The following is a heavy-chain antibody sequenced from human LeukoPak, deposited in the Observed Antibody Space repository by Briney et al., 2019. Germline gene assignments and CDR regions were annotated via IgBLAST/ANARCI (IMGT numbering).Heavy chain of an antibody. J-gene: IGHJ4*02. CDR3: ARSQVGATRRDQYCFDY. Sequence: GGSLRLSCAASGFTFSSYSMNWVRQAPGKGLEWVSSISSSSSYIYYADSVKGRFTISRDNAKNSLYLQMNSLRAEDTAVYYCARSQVGATRRDQYCFDYWGQGTLVTVSS. CDR2: ISSSSSYI. D-gene: IGHD1-26*01. CDR1: GFTFSSYS. V-gene: IGHV3-21*01.